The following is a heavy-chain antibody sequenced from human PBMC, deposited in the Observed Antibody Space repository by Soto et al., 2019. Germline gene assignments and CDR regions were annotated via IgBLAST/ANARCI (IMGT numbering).Heavy chain of an antibody. D-gene: IGHD4-17*01. Sequence: PSEILSLTCAVSGYSISSGYYWGWIRQPPGKGLEWIGHIYHSGSTYYNPSLKSRVIISEDTSKNQFSLNLKSVTAADTAVYYCARLKGGEMYGDYVADWGQGTLVTVSS. CDR1: GYSISSGYY. CDR2: IYHSGST. J-gene: IGHJ4*02. CDR3: ARLKGGEMYGDYVAD. V-gene: IGHV4-38-2*01.